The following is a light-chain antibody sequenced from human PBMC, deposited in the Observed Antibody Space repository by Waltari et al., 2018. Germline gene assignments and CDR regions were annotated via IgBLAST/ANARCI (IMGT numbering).Light chain of an antibody. Sequence: EIVMTQYPATLSVSLGERATLSSRASQSVSSNLAWYQQKPGQAPRLLIYGASTRATGIPARFSGSGSVTEFTLTISSLQSEDFAVYYCEQYNNWPPWTFGQGTKVEIK. CDR2: GAS. CDR3: EQYNNWPPWT. V-gene: IGKV3D-15*01. CDR1: QSVSSN. J-gene: IGKJ1*01.